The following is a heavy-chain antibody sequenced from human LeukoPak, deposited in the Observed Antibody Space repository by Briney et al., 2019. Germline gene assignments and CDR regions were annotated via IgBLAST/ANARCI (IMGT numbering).Heavy chain of an antibody. D-gene: IGHD2-8*01. CDR3: ARRRRYCTNGVCCILFDY. CDR2: ISAYNGNT. J-gene: IGHJ4*02. Sequence: GASVKVSCKASGYTFTSYGISWVRQAPGQGLEWMGWISAYNGNTNYAQKLQGRVTMTTDTSTSTAYMELSRLRSDDTAVYYCARRRRYCTNGVCCILFDYWGQGTLVTVSS. V-gene: IGHV1-18*01. CDR1: GYTFTSYG.